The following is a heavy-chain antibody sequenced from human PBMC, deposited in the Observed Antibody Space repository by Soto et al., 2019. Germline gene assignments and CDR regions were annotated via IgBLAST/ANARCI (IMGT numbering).Heavy chain of an antibody. Sequence: SLRLSCTASGFTFGDYAMSWVRQAPGKGLEWVGFIRSKAYGGTTEYAASVKGRFTISRDDSKSIAYLQMNSLKTEDTAVYYCTRGDSSSWYNGFDYWGQGTLVTVSS. CDR3: TRGDSSSWYNGFDY. V-gene: IGHV3-49*04. D-gene: IGHD6-13*01. J-gene: IGHJ4*02. CDR1: GFTFGDYA. CDR2: IRSKAYGGTT.